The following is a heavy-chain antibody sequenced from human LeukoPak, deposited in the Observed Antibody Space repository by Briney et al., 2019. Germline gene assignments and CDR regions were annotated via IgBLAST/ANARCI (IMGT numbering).Heavy chain of an antibody. D-gene: IGHD1-26*01. CDR3: AKGGTSSGIGY. V-gene: IGHV3-43D*03. CDR1: GFTFDDYA. CDR2: ISWDGGST. J-gene: IGHJ4*02. Sequence: PGGSLRLSCAASGFTFDDYAMHWVRQAPGKGLEWVSLISWDGGSTYYAGSVKGRFTISRDNSKNPLYLQMNSLRAEDTALYYCAKGGTSSGIGYWGQGTLVTVSS.